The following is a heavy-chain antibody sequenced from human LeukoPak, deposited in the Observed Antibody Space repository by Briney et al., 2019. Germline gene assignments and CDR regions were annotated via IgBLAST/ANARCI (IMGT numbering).Heavy chain of an antibody. CDR2: IYFTGTT. CDR3: ASGLGSQYGYVDS. Sequence: SQTLSLTCTVSGDSISSGDYYWTWIRQPPGKGLEWIGYIYFTGTTYYNPSLKSRVTISVDTSKNQFSLNLSSVTAADTAVYYCASGLGSQYGYVDSWGQGTLVTVSS. CDR1: GDSISSGDYY. D-gene: IGHD3-10*01. V-gene: IGHV4-30-4*01. J-gene: IGHJ4*02.